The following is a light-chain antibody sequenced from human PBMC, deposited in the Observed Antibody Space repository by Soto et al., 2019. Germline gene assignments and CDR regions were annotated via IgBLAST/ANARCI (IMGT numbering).Light chain of an antibody. CDR1: GSDVGGYNH. J-gene: IGLJ3*02. CDR2: EVT. Sequence: QSVLTQPASVSGSPGQSITISCTGSGSDVGGYNHVSWYQQHPGKAPKLMIYEVTKRPSGVPDRFSGSKSGNTASLTVSGLQAEDEADYYCSSHADSYNWVFGGGTKLTVL. CDR3: SSHADSYNWV. V-gene: IGLV2-8*01.